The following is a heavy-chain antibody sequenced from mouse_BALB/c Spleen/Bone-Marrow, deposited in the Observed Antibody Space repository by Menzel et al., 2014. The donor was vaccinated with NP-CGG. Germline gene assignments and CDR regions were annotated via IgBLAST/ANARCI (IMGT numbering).Heavy chain of an antibody. V-gene: IGHV1-69*02. CDR2: IYPSDSYT. CDR1: GYTFTSYW. D-gene: IGHD1-1*01. Sequence: QVQLKESGAELVRPGASVKLSRKASGYTFTSYWINWVKQRPGQGLEWIGSIYPSDSYTNYNQKFKDKATLTVDKSSSTAYMQLSSPTSEDSAVYYCTRSYGSSYEYYFDYWGQGTTLSVSS. CDR3: TRSYGSSYEYYFDY. J-gene: IGHJ2*01.